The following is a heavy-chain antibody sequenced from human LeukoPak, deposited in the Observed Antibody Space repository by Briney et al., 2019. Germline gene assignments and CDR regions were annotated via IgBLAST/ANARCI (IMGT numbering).Heavy chain of an antibody. CDR2: INSEGSRT. CDR1: GITLSNYW. V-gene: IGHV3-74*01. J-gene: IGHJ4*02. Sequence: PGGSLRLSCAASGITLSNYWMHWVGQAPGKGRGGVSRINSEGSRTSYADSVKGRFTISRDIAKNTLFLQMNSLRAEDTAVYYCARALRTIFGVVIRLTYYFDYWGQGTLVTVSS. CDR3: ARALRTIFGVVIRLTYYFDY. D-gene: IGHD3-3*01.